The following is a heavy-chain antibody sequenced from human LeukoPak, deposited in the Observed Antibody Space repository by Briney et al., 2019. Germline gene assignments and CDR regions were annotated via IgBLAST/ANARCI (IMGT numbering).Heavy chain of an antibody. CDR3: ARRAGAYSHPYDY. CDR2: MNQRGSEK. J-gene: IGHJ4*02. V-gene: IGHV3-7*03. Sequence: GGSLRLSCAASGSTFSNYWMSWVRQSPGKGLEWVAIMNQRGSEKYYVDSVKGRFTISRDNSKNTLYLQMNSLRAEDTAVYYCARRAGAYSHPYDYWGQGTLVTVSS. D-gene: IGHD4/OR15-4a*01. CDR1: GSTFSNYW.